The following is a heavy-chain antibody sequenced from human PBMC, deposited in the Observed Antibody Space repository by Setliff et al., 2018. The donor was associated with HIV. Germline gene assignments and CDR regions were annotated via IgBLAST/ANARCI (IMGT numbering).Heavy chain of an antibody. D-gene: IGHD5-18*01. CDR2: IRSKAYGGTT. V-gene: IGHV3-49*04. CDR1: GFTFGDYA. J-gene: IGHJ3*02. CDR3: TRDKGYAFDI. Sequence: LRLSCTASGFTFGDYAMSWVRQAPGKGLEWVGFIRSKAYGGTTEYAASVKDRFTVSRDDSKSIAYLQVNSLKTEDTAVYYCTRDKGYAFDIWGQGTMVT.